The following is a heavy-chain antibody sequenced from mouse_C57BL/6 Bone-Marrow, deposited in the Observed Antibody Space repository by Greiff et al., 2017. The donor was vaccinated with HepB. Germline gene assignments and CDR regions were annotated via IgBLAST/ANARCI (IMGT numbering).Heavy chain of an antibody. Sequence: QVQLKESGAELARPGASVKLSCKASGYTFTSYGISWVKQRTGQGLEWIGEIYPRSGNTYYNEKFKGKATLTADKSSSTAYMELRSLTSEDSAVYFCARRESYYGSSYSAMDYWGQGTSVTVSS. CDR2: IYPRSGNT. CDR3: ARRESYYGSSYSAMDY. CDR1: GYTFTSYG. V-gene: IGHV1-81*01. J-gene: IGHJ4*01. D-gene: IGHD1-1*01.